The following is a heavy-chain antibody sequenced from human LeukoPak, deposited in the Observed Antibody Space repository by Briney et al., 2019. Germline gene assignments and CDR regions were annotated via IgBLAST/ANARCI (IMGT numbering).Heavy chain of an antibody. D-gene: IGHD1-26*01. J-gene: IGHJ4*02. CDR2: FDPEDGET. V-gene: IGHV1-24*01. CDR3: ARINELVGATTEDY. CDR1: GYTLTELS. Sequence: ASVKVSCKVSGYTLTELSMHWVRQAPGKGLEWMGGFDPEDGETIYAQKFQGRVTMTEDTSTDTAYMELSSLRSEDTAVYYCARINELVGATTEDYWGQGTLVTVSS.